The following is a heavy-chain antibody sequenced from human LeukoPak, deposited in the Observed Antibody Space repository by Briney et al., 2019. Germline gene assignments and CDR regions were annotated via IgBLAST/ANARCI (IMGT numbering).Heavy chain of an antibody. V-gene: IGHV1-8*03. J-gene: IGHJ4*02. CDR3: ASGNDYGDSPRDY. CDR2: MNPNSGNT. CDR1: GYTFTSYD. D-gene: IGHD4-17*01. Sequence: ASVKVSCKASGYTFTSYDINWVRQATGQGLEWMGWMNPNSGNTGYAQKFQGRVTITRNTSISTAYMELSSLRSEDTAVYYCASGNDYGDSPRDYWGQGTLVTVSS.